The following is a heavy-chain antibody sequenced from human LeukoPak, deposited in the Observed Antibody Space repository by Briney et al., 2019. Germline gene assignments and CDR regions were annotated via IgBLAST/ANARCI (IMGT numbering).Heavy chain of an antibody. CDR3: AKEGAYPIITYDS. CDR2: IKGDGHEK. Sequence: GGSLRLSCAASGFSFSRYWMNWIRQAPGKGLEWVANIKGDGHEKNYVDSVKGRFSISRDNARNSLYLQMDSLRAEDTAVYYCAKEGAYPIITYDSWGQGALVTVSS. D-gene: IGHD3-10*01. CDR1: GFSFSRYW. J-gene: IGHJ5*01. V-gene: IGHV3-7*01.